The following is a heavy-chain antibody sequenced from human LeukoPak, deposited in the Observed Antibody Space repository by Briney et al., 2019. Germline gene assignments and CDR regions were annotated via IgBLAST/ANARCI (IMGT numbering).Heavy chain of an antibody. D-gene: IGHD1-26*01. CDR2: IYTSGST. Sequence: PSETLSLTCTVSGGSISTYYWSWIRQPPGKGLEWIGYIYTSGSTDYNPSLKSRVTISLDTSNNQFSLNLNSVTAADTAVYYCARHSGEYYYYYGMDVWGQGTTVTVSS. CDR1: GGSISTYY. V-gene: IGHV4-4*09. CDR3: ARHSGEYYYYYGMDV. J-gene: IGHJ6*02.